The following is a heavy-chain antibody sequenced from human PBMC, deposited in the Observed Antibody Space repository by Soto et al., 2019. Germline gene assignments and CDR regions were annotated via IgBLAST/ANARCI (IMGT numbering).Heavy chain of an antibody. CDR1: GSTFSSSE. Sequence: PGGSLRLSCAASGSTFSSSEMHWVRQAPGKGLEWVSYISKSSSVIYYADSVKGRFTISRDNAKNSLYLQMNSLRAEDTAVYYCARDQAANYGMDVWGQGTTVTVSS. CDR2: ISKSSSVI. D-gene: IGHD6-13*01. V-gene: IGHV3-48*03. CDR3: ARDQAANYGMDV. J-gene: IGHJ6*02.